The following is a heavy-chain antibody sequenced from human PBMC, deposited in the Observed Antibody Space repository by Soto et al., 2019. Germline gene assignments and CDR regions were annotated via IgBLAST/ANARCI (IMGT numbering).Heavy chain of an antibody. V-gene: IGHV4-59*01. CDR2: IYYSGST. J-gene: IGHJ4*02. CDR1: GGSISRNY. Sequence: SETLSLTCTVSGGSISRNYWSWIRQPPGKGLEWIGYIYYSGSTNYNPSLKSRVTIAVDTSKKQFSLKLTSVTAADTAVYYCAPDQRGYSGIHGFAYGGQGTLVTVSS. D-gene: IGHD1-26*01. CDR3: APDQRGYSGIHGFAY.